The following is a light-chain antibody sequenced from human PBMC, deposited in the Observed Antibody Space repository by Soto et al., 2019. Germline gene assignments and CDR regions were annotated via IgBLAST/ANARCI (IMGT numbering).Light chain of an antibody. V-gene: IGLV2-14*03. CDR1: SSDVGGYKH. CDR3: SSYTSDRGQV. CDR2: EVS. J-gene: IGLJ1*01. Sequence: QSALTQPASVSGSPGQSITISCTGTSSDVGGYKHVSWFQQYPGKAPKLLISEVSHRPAGVSIRFSGSKSDNTASLTISGLQSEDEADYYFSSYTSDRGQVFGTGTKVTVL.